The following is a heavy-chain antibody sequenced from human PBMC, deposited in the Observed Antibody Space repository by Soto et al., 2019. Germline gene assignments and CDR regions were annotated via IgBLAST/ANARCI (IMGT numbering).Heavy chain of an antibody. V-gene: IGHV1-69*05. CDR2: MNPIFGTA. CDR1: GYTFTSYD. CDR3: ARVNDPGDVYYYGMDV. Sequence: ASVKVSCKASGYTFTSYDINWVRQATGQGIEWMGGMNPIFGTASYAQKFQGRVTITTDDSTSTAYMELSSLRSEDTAVYYCARVNDPGDVYYYGMDVWGQGTTVTVSS. D-gene: IGHD3-10*01. J-gene: IGHJ6*02.